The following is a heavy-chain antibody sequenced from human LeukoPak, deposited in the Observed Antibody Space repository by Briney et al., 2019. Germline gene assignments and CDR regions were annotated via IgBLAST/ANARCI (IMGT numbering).Heavy chain of an antibody. D-gene: IGHD3-16*01. J-gene: IGHJ4*02. CDR2: IKQDGSEK. CDR1: GFTFSSYW. Sequence: GGSLRLSCAASGFTFSSYWMSWVRQAPGKGLEWVANIKQDGSEKYYVDSVKGRFTISRDNGKNSLFLQMSSLRVEDTAVYYCAKETGWITGGCAYWGQGTLVTVSS. V-gene: IGHV3-7*01. CDR3: AKETGWITGGCAY.